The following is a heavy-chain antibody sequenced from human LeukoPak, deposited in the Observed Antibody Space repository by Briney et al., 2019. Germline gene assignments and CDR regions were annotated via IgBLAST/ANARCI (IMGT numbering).Heavy chain of an antibody. J-gene: IGHJ4*02. D-gene: IGHD6-19*01. V-gene: IGHV3-74*01. CDR3: ARDHSSGWYGFYYFDY. CDR1: GFTFSSYW. CDR2: INSDGSST. Sequence: GGSLGLSCAASGFTFSSYWMHWVRQAPGKGLVWVSRINSDGSSTSYADSVKGRFTISRDNAKNTLYLQMNSLRAEDTAVYYCARDHSSGWYGFYYFDYWGQGTLVTVSS.